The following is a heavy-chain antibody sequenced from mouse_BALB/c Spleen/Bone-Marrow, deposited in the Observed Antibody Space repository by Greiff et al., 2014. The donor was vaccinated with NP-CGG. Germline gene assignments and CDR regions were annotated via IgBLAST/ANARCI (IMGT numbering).Heavy chain of an antibody. Sequence: VQLQQSGAEVVRPGTSVKVSCKAPGYAFTNYLIEWVKQRPGQGLEWIGVINPGSGGTNYNEKFKGKATLTADKSSSTAYMQFSSLTSDDSAVYFCARLRRGGFYTMDYWGQGTSVTVSS. J-gene: IGHJ4*01. CDR3: ARLRRGGFYTMDY. CDR1: GYAFTNYL. V-gene: IGHV1-54*01. CDR2: INPGSGGT. D-gene: IGHD2-12*01.